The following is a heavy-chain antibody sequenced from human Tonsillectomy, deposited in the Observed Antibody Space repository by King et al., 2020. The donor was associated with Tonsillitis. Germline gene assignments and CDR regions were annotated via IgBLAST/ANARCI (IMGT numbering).Heavy chain of an antibody. CDR3: ATDWGSGYYGMDV. V-gene: IGHV4-39*07. J-gene: IGHJ6*02. CDR1: GGSISSSSYF. D-gene: IGHD7-27*01. Sequence: QLQESGPGLVKPSETLSLTCTVSGGSISSSSYFWGWIRQPPGKGLEYIGMIYYSGGIYYNPSLKSRVTMSLDTSKNQFSLTLSSVTAADTAVYYCATDWGSGYYGMDVWGQGTTVTVSS. CDR2: IYYSGGI.